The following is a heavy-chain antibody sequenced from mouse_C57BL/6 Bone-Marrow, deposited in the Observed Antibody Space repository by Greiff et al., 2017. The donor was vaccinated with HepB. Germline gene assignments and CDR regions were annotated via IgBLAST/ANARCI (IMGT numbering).Heavy chain of an antibody. J-gene: IGHJ2*01. CDR3: AREGFYYDYDGYYFDY. V-gene: IGHV1-82*01. Sequence: VQLQQSGPELVKPGASVKISCKASGYAFSSSWKNWVKQRPGKGLEWIGRIYPGDGDTNYNGKFKGKATLTADKSSSTAYMQLSSLTSEDSAVYFCAREGFYYDYDGYYFDYWGQGTTLTVSS. D-gene: IGHD2-4*01. CDR1: GYAFSSSW. CDR2: IYPGDGDT.